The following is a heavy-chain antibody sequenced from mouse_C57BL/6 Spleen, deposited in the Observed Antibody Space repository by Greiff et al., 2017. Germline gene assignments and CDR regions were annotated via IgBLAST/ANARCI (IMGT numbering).Heavy chain of an antibody. V-gene: IGHV1-69*01. Sequence: VQLQQPGAELVMPGASVKLSCKASGYTFTSYWMHWVKQRPGQGLEWIGEIDPSDSYTNYNQKFKGKSTLTVDKSSSTAYMQLSSLTSEDSAVYYCARGDYYGSSHFDYGGQGTTLTVSS. CDR1: GYTFTSYW. J-gene: IGHJ2*01. D-gene: IGHD1-1*01. CDR3: ARGDYYGSSHFDY. CDR2: IDPSDSYT.